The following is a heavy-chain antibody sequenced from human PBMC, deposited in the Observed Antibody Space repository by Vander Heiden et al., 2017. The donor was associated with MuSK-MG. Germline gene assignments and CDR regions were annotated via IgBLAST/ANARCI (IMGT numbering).Heavy chain of an antibody. D-gene: IGHD2-2*03. Sequence: QLQLQESGPGLVKPSETLSLPCTVSGGSISSSSYYWGWIRKPAGNGLEWIGSIYYSWRTYYNPSRKSRVTISVDTSKNQVAMKLRSVTAAETAVYYFAKHMTNGVGYDAFDIWGRGTMVTVFS. CDR2: IYYSWRT. CDR1: GGSISSSSYY. J-gene: IGHJ3*02. V-gene: IGHV4-39*01. CDR3: AKHMTNGVGYDAFDI.